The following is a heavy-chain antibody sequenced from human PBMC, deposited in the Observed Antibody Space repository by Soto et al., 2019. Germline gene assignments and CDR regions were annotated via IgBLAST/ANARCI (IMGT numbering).Heavy chain of an antibody. J-gene: IGHJ5*02. CDR3: ARDSSGFTIFGVSRITPWFGP. CDR2: IYYSGST. V-gene: IGHV4-61*01. CDR1: GGSVSSGSYY. D-gene: IGHD3-3*01. Sequence: PSETLSLTCTVSGGSVSSGSYYWSWIRQPPGKGLEWIGYIYYSGSTNYNPSLKSRVTISVDTSKNQFSLKLSSVTAADTAVYYCARDSSGFTIFGVSRITPWFGPWGQGTLVTVSS.